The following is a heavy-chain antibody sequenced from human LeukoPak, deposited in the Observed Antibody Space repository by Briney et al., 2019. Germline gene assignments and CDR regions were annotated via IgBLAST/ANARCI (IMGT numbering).Heavy chain of an antibody. Sequence: ASVKVSCKASGYTFTGYYMHWVRQAPGQGLEWMGWINPNSGGTNYAQKFQGRVTMTRDTSISTAYMELSRLRSDDTAVYYCALRVSPLTTVVTPVLDYWGQGTLVTVSS. CDR2: INPNSGGT. J-gene: IGHJ4*02. D-gene: IGHD4-23*01. CDR1: GYTFTGYY. V-gene: IGHV1-2*02. CDR3: ALRVSPLTTVVTPVLDY.